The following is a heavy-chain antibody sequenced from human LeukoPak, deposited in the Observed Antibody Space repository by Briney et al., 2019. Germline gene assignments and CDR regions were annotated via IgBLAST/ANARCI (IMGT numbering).Heavy chain of an antibody. CDR3: AREVVSIPSYFES. D-gene: IGHD2-15*01. V-gene: IGHV3-53*01. CDR1: GGSIRSSYYY. Sequence: ETLSLTCTVSGGSIRSSYYYWGWIRQPPGKGLEWVSFFYRGETTYYAESVRGRFTISRDISKNTLYLLMNSLIPEDTAVYYCAREVVSIPSYFESWGEGTRVTVSS. J-gene: IGHJ4*02. CDR2: FYRGETT.